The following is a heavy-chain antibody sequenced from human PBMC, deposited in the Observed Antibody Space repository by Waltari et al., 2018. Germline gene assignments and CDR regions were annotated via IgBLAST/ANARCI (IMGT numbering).Heavy chain of an antibody. CDR3: ARNSARGLFDY. Sequence: QLQLQESGPGLVKPSETLSLTCTVSGGSISSSSYYWGWIRQPPGKGLEWIGSIYYSGNTYYNPSLKSRVTMSVDTSKNQFSLKLSSLTAADTAVYNCARNSARGLFDYWGQGTLVTVSS. D-gene: IGHD2-21*01. J-gene: IGHJ4*02. CDR2: IYYSGNT. V-gene: IGHV4-39*01. CDR1: GGSISSSSYY.